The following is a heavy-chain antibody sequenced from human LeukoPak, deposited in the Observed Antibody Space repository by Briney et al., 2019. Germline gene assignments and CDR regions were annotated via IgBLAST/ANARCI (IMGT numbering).Heavy chain of an antibody. CDR1: GYTFTSYD. CDR2: MNPNSGNT. Sequence: ASVKVSCKASGYTFTSYDINWVRQATGQGLEWMGWMNPNSGNTGYAQKFQGRVTMTRNTSISTAYMELSSLRSEDTAVYYCARALYPDIVVVVAAKGGSMDVWGQGTTVTVSS. CDR3: ARALYPDIVVVVAAKGGSMDV. V-gene: IGHV1-8*01. D-gene: IGHD2-15*01. J-gene: IGHJ6*02.